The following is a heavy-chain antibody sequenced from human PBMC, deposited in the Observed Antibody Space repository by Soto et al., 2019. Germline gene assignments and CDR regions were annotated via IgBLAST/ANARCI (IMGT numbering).Heavy chain of an antibody. V-gene: IGHV4-59*01. Sequence: SETLSLTCTVSGGSISGYYWSWIRQPPGKGLEWIGNVYYSGGAKSNPSVKRRVSISVDTSKNQSSLNHSSVTAADTAVYYCTRDGDGRMTTNPYYYYGMDVWGPGITVTVSS. CDR2: VYYSGGA. D-gene: IGHD2-21*02. J-gene: IGHJ6*02. CDR1: GGSISGYY. CDR3: TRDGDGRMTTNPYYYYGMDV.